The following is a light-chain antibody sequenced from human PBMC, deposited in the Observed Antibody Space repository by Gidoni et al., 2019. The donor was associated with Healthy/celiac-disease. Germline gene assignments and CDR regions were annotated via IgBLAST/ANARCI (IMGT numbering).Light chain of an antibody. CDR1: SANIGAGYD. CDR3: QSYDSSLSGSTV. Sequence: QSVLTQPPSASGAPGQRVTISCTGSSANIGAGYDVHWYTQLPGTAPKLLIYGNSNRPSGVPDRFSGSNAGTSASLAITWLQAGDEADYYCQSYDSSLSGSTVFGTGTKVTVL. J-gene: IGLJ1*01. V-gene: IGLV1-40*01. CDR2: GNS.